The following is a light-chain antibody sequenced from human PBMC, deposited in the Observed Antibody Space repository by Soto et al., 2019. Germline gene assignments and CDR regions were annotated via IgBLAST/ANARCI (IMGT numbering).Light chain of an antibody. CDR1: QTVSITY. CDR3: QQYGSSPLIS. V-gene: IGKV3-20*01. Sequence: VLTQSPGTLSLSPGESATLSCRASQTVSITYLTWYQQKPGQAPRLLILGASKRATGIPDRFSGSGSGRDFTLTISGLEPEDFAVYYCQQYGSSPLISFGQGTRREIK. CDR2: GAS. J-gene: IGKJ5*01.